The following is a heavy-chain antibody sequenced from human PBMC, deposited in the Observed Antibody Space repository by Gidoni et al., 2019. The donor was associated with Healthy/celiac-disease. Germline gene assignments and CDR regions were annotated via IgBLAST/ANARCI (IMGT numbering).Heavy chain of an antibody. CDR3: AREGIQLWLGAFDI. J-gene: IGHJ3*02. CDR2: ISYEGSNK. Sequence: QVQLVESGGGVVQPGRSLRLSCAASGFTFSSYAMHWVRQAPGKGLEWVAVISYEGSNKYYADSVKGRFTISRDNSKNTLYLQMNSLRAEDTAVYYCAREGIQLWLGAFDIWGQGTMVTVSS. D-gene: IGHD5-18*01. CDR1: GFTFSSYA. V-gene: IGHV3-30-3*01.